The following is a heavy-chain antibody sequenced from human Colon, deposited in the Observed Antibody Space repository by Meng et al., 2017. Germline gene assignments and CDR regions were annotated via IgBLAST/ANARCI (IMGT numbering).Heavy chain of an antibody. V-gene: IGHV3-23*01. CDR3: AKGRIADPSYDAFDI. CDR1: PFPASTYD. Sequence: GGSLRLSGAAPPFPASTYDFLWVRQAPGKGLEWVSAISGSGGTTYYTGSVKGRFTISRDNSKNTLCLQMNSLRAEDTAVYYCAKGRIADPSYDAFDIWGQGTMVTVSS. J-gene: IGHJ3*02. CDR2: ISGSGGTT.